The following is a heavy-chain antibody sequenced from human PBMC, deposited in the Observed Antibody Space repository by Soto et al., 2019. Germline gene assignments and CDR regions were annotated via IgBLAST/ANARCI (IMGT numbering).Heavy chain of an antibody. CDR2: IYHSGST. CDR1: GGSISSGGYS. V-gene: IGHV4-30-2*01. Sequence: SETLSLTCAVSGGSISSGGYSWGWIRQPPGKGLEWIGYIYHSGSTYYNPSLKSRVTISVDRSKNQFSLKLSSVTAADTAVYYCARVQDVWGQGTTVTVSS. J-gene: IGHJ6*02. CDR3: ARVQDV.